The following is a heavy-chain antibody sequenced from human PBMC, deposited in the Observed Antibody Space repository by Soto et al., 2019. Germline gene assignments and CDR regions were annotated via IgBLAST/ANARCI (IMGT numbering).Heavy chain of an antibody. J-gene: IGHJ4*02. V-gene: IGHV3-21*01. Sequence: PGGSLRLSCAASGFTFSSYSMNWVRQAPGKGLEWVSSISSSSSYIYYADSVKGRFTISRDNAKNSLYLQMNSLRAEDTAVYYCARAIYGSGSGGGYWGQGTLVTVSS. CDR2: ISSSSSYI. D-gene: IGHD3-10*01. CDR1: GFTFSSYS. CDR3: ARAIYGSGSGGGY.